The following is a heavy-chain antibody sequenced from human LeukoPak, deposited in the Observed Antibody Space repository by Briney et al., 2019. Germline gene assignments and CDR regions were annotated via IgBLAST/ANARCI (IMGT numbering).Heavy chain of an antibody. D-gene: IGHD4-17*01. Sequence: SETLSLTCAVYGGSFSGYYWSWIRQPPGKGLEWIGYIYYSGSTNYNPSLKSRVTISVDMSKNQFSLKLSSVTAADTAVYYCASAAATVTNLYFDYWGQGTLVTVSS. CDR1: GGSFSGYY. V-gene: IGHV4-59*01. J-gene: IGHJ4*02. CDR2: IYYSGST. CDR3: ASAAATVTNLYFDY.